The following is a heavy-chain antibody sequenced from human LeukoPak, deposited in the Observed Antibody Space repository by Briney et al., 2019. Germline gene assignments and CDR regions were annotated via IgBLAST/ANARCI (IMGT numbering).Heavy chain of an antibody. J-gene: IGHJ4*02. V-gene: IGHV4-31*03. CDR2: IYYSGST. CDR3: ARDTGDSPFDY. Sequence: PSQTLSLTCTVSGGSISSGGYYWSWIRQHPGKGLEWIGYIYYSGSTYYNPSLKSRLTISLDTSKNQFSLNLSSVTAADTAVYYCARDTGDSPFDYWGQGTLVTVSS. CDR1: GGSISSGGYY. D-gene: IGHD4-17*01.